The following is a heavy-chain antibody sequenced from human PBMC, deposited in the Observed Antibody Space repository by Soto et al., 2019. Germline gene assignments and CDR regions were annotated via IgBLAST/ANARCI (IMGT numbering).Heavy chain of an antibody. V-gene: IGHV1-3*01. CDR2: INAGNGNT. CDR3: ARGSGYYPPFDY. Sequence: ASVKVSCKASGYTFTSYAMHWVRQAPGQRLEWMGWINAGNGNTKYSQKFQGRVTITRDTSASTAYMELSSLRSEDTAVYYCARGSGYYPPFDYWGQGTLVTVSS. D-gene: IGHD3-22*01. J-gene: IGHJ4*02. CDR1: GYTFTSYA.